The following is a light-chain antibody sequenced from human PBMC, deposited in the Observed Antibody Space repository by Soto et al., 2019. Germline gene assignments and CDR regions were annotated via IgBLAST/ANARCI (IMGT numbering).Light chain of an antibody. V-gene: IGKV4-1*01. Sequence: DIVLTQSPDSLALSLGETATISCKSSQSLLYSSNNRNYLAWYQQKPRQPPKLLIYWASTRGSGVPGRYSGSGYETDFTLTISSLRHEDVAVYYCQQSYDTPLTFGGRTTVESK. CDR1: QSLLYSSNNRNY. J-gene: IGKJ4*01. CDR2: WAS. CDR3: QQSYDTPLT.